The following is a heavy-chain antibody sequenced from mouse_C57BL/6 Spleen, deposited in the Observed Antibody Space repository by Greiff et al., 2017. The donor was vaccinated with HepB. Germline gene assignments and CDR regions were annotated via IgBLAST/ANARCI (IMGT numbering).Heavy chain of an antibody. CDR3: ARDMGRGY. J-gene: IGHJ2*01. CDR1: GYSITSGYY. Sequence: DVQLQESGPGLVKPSQSLSLTCSVTGYSITSGYYWNWIRQFPGNKLEWMSYISYDGSNNYNPSLKNRISITRDTSKNQFFLKLNSVTTEDTATYYCARDMGRGYWGQGTTLTVSS. D-gene: IGHD4-1*01. CDR2: ISYDGSN. V-gene: IGHV3-6*01.